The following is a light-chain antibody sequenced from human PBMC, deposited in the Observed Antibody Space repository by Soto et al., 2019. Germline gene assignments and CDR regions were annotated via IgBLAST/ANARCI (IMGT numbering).Light chain of an antibody. CDR2: DAS. CDR1: QDISNY. J-gene: IGKJ5*01. V-gene: IGKV1-33*01. Sequence: FQMPQSPSSLSASVGDRVTVTCQASQDISNYLNWYQQKPGKAPKLLIYDASNLETGVPSRFSGSGSGTDFTFTISSLQPEDIATYYCQQYDNLPITFGQGTRLEIK. CDR3: QQYDNLPIT.